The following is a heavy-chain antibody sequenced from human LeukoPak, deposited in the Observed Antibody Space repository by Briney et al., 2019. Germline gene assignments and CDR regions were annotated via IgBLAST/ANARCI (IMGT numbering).Heavy chain of an antibody. V-gene: IGHV1-69*13. Sequence: SVKVSCKASGYTFTSYGISWVRQAPGQGLEWMGGIIPIFGTANYAQKFQGRVTITADESTSTAYLELSSLRSADTAVYYCARSYGSTPPGFDYWGQGTLVTVSS. CDR2: IIPIFGTA. CDR3: ARSYGSTPPGFDY. J-gene: IGHJ4*02. D-gene: IGHD5-18*01. CDR1: GYTFTSYG.